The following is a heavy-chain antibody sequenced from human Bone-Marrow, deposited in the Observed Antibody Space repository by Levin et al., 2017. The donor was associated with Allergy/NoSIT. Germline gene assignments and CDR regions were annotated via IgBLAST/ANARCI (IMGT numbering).Heavy chain of an antibody. V-gene: IGHV5-51*01. J-gene: IGHJ3*02. D-gene: IGHD3/OR15-3a*01. CDR3: ARQRRDSDAFDI. CDR1: GYRFANHW. Sequence: GESLKISCKGSGYRFANHWLGWVRQKPGKGLEWMVIIYPGDSEAGYSPSFQGQVTISADKSISTVYLQWNSLRASDTAMYYCARQRRDSDAFDIWGQGTLVTVSS. CDR2: IYPGDSEA.